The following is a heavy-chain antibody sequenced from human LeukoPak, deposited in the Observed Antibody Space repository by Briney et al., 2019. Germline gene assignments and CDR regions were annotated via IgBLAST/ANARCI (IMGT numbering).Heavy chain of an antibody. J-gene: IGHJ4*02. Sequence: GGSLRLSCAASGFTFSDYYMSWIRQAPGKGLEWVSYIGSGGSTYYADSVKGRFTISRDNSKNTLYLQMNSLRAEDTAVYYCAKDGSGGDDYWGQGTLVTVSS. CDR3: AKDGSGGDDY. V-gene: IGHV3-23*01. CDR1: GFTFSDYY. CDR2: IGSGGST. D-gene: IGHD1-26*01.